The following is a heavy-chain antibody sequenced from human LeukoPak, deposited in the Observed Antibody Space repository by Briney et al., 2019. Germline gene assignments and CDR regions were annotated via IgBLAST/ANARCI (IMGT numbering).Heavy chain of an antibody. J-gene: IGHJ4*02. Sequence: GESLKISCKASGYTFSNCWIGWVRQMPGKGLEWMGIIYPGDSDTRYSPSFQGQVTISADKSISTAYLQWSSLKASDTAMYYCARSLGVYYFDYWGQGTLVTVSS. V-gene: IGHV5-51*01. CDR2: IYPGDSDT. CDR1: GYTFSNCW. CDR3: ARSLGVYYFDY.